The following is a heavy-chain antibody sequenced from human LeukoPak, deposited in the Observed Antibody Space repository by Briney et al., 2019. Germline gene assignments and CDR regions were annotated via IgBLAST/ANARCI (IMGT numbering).Heavy chain of an antibody. CDR1: GFTFSSYS. Sequence: PGGSLRLSCAASGFTFSSYSMNWVRQAPGKGLEWVSYISSSSSTIYYADSVKGRFIISRDNTKKSLYLQMNSLRVEDTAVYYCARAAGWLDPWGRGTLVTVPS. J-gene: IGHJ5*01. CDR3: ARAAGWLDP. CDR2: ISSSSSTI. V-gene: IGHV3-48*04. D-gene: IGHD6-13*01.